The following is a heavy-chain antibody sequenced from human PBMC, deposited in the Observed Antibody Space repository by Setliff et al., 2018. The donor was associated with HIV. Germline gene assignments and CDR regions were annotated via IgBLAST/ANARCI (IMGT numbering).Heavy chain of an antibody. V-gene: IGHV3-48*01. CDR2: ISSTGTTI. D-gene: IGHD4-4*01. CDR3: ARVVRYSNFDY. CDR1: GFSFNSYS. J-gene: IGHJ4*02. Sequence: GGSLRLSCATSGFSFNSYSMNWVRQAPGKGLEWVSYISSTGTTIYSADSMKGRLTISRDNAKKSLSLQMNSLRAEDTAVYYCARVVRYSNFDYWGQGTPVTVSS.